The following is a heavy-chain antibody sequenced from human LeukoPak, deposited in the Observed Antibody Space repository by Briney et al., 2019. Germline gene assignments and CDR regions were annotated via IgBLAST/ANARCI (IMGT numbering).Heavy chain of an antibody. Sequence: SETLSLTCTVSGGSISSSSYYWGWIRHPPGKGLEWIGSIYYSGSTYYNPSLKSRVTISVDTSKNQFSLKLSSVTAADTAVYYCARLVVVPAGSWFDPWGQGTLVTVSS. D-gene: IGHD3-22*01. CDR1: GGSISSSSYY. CDR3: ARLVVVPAGSWFDP. CDR2: IYYSGST. J-gene: IGHJ5*02. V-gene: IGHV4-39*01.